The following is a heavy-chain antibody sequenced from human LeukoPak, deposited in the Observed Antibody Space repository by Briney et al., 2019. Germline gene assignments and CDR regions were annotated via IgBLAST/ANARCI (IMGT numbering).Heavy chain of an antibody. CDR1: GDSISSDDYY. CDR3: ARGYCSGGSCYSYYYYSYMDV. CDR2: FSASGNS. D-gene: IGHD2-15*01. J-gene: IGHJ6*03. Sequence: PSETLSLTCTASGDSISSDDYYWSWIRQPAGKGLEWIGRFSASGNSNYNPSLKSRLTISVDTSKNQFSLKLTSVTAADTAVYYCARGYCSGGSCYSYYYYSYMDVWGKGTTVTVSS. V-gene: IGHV4-61*02.